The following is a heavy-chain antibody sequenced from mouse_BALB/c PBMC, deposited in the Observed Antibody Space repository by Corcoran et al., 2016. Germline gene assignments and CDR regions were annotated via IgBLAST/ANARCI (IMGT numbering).Heavy chain of an antibody. CDR2: INTYTGEP. CDR3: ARWAYYYGSSYWYFDV. Sequence: QIQLVQSGPELKKPEETVKISCKASGYTFTNYGMNWVKQAPGKGLKWMGWINTYTGEPTYADDFKGRFAFSLETSASTAYLQINNLKNEDMATYFCARWAYYYGSSYWYFDVWGAGTTVTVSS. J-gene: IGHJ1*01. CDR1: GYTFTNYG. D-gene: IGHD1-1*01. V-gene: IGHV9-1*02.